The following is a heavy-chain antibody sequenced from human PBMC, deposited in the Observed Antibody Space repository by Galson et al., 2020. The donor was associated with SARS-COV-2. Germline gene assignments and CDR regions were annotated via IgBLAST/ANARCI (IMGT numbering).Heavy chain of an antibody. J-gene: IGHJ4*02. CDR3: ARQQDGYGDYDILAY. CDR1: GGSISSSSYY. D-gene: IGHD5-12*01. CDR2: IYYSGNT. Sequence: SETLSLTCTVSGGSISSSSYYWGWIRQPPGKGLEWIGSIYYSGNTYYNPSLKSRVTMSVDTSKNQFSVKLSSVTAAVTAVYCCARQQDGYGDYDILAYWGQGALVTVSA. V-gene: IGHV4-39*01.